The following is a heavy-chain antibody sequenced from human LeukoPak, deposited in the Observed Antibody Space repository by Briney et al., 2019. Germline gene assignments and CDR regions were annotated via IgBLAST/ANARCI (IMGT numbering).Heavy chain of an antibody. Sequence: PSQTLSLTCTVSGGSISSGSYYWSWIRQPAGKGLEWIGRIYNSGSTNYNPSLKSRVTISVDTSKNQFSLKLSSVTAADTAVYYCARGDYYGSGNSGGDYWGQGTLVTVSS. V-gene: IGHV4-61*02. J-gene: IGHJ4*02. D-gene: IGHD3-10*01. CDR3: ARGDYYGSGNSGGDY. CDR1: GGSISSGSYY. CDR2: IYNSGST.